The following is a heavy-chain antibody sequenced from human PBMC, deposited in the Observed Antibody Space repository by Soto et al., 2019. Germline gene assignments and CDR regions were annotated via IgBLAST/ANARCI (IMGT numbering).Heavy chain of an antibody. V-gene: IGHV3-30*18. J-gene: IGHJ4*02. Sequence: QVQLVESGGGVVQPGRSLRLSCAASGFTFSSYGMHWVRQAPGKGLEWVAVISYDGSNKYYADSVKGRFTISRDNSKNTLYLQMNSLRAEDTAVYYCAKDLYVAGWYDYWGQGTLVTVSS. CDR1: GFTFSSYG. D-gene: IGHD2-15*01. CDR3: AKDLYVAGWYDY. CDR2: ISYDGSNK.